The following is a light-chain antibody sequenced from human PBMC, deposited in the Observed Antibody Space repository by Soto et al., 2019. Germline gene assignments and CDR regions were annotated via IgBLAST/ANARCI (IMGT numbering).Light chain of an antibody. V-gene: IGLV2-14*01. CDR1: SSDVGGYNY. CDR3: SSYTSSSTQV. CDR2: EVS. Sequence: QSVLTQRASVSGSPGQSITISCTGTSSDVGGYNYVSWYQQLPGKVPKLMIYEVSNRPSGVSNRFSGSKSGNTASLTISGLQAEDEADYYCSSYTSSSTQVFGTGTKVTVL. J-gene: IGLJ1*01.